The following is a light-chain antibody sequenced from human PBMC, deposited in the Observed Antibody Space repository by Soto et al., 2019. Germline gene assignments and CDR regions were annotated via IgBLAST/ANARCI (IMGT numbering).Light chain of an antibody. J-gene: IGKJ1*01. Sequence: DIQMTQSPSTLSGSVGDRFTITCRASQTSSSWLAWYQQKPGEAPKLLIYKASTLKSGVPSRFSGSGSGTEFTLTISSLQPDDFATYYCQQFNTSPWTFGQGTKVDI. CDR2: KAS. CDR1: QTSSSW. V-gene: IGKV1-5*03. CDR3: QQFNTSPWT.